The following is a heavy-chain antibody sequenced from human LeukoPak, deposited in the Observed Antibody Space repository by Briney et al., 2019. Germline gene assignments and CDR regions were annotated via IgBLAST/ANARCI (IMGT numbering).Heavy chain of an antibody. J-gene: IGHJ5*02. CDR2: IYTSGST. CDR3: ARERLERRDNWFDP. D-gene: IGHD1-1*01. Sequence: SETLSLTCTVSGGSISSGSYYWSWIRQPAGKGLEWIGRIYTSGSTNYNPSLKSRVTISVDTSKNQLSLKLSSVTAADTAVYYCARERLERRDNWFDPWGQGTLVTVSS. CDR1: GGSISSGSYY. V-gene: IGHV4-61*02.